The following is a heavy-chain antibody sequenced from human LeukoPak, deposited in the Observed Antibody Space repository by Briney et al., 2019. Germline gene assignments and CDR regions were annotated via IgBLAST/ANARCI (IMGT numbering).Heavy chain of an antibody. V-gene: IGHV4-39*07. Sequence: SETLSLTCTVSGGSIDSSSYYWGWIRQPPGKGLEWIGSIYYSGSTYYNPSLKSRVTISVDTSKNQFSLKLSSVTAADTAVYYCAREGGFYRPLDYSGPGTLVIVSS. J-gene: IGHJ4*02. D-gene: IGHD2/OR15-2a*01. CDR3: AREGGFYRPLDY. CDR1: GGSIDSSSYY. CDR2: IYYSGST.